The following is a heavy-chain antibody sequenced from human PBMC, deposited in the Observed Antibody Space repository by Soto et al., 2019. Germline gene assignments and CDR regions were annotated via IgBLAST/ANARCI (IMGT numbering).Heavy chain of an antibody. J-gene: IGHJ1*01. CDR1: GFTFSSYG. CDR2: ISGSGGST. V-gene: IGHV3-23*01. CDR3: AKDSPVGVPLMRDLHD. D-gene: IGHD2-8*01. Sequence: PGGSLRLSCAASGFTFSSYGMSWVRQAPGKGLEWVSVISGSGGSTYYADSVKGRFTLSRDNSKNTVYLQMNSLRAEDTAVYYCAKDSPVGVPLMRDLHDWGQGTQVTVSS.